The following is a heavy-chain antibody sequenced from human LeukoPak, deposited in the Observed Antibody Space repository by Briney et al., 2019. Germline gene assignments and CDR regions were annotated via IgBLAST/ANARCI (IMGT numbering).Heavy chain of an antibody. V-gene: IGHV3-11*01. Sequence: PGGSLRLSCAASGFTFDDYGMSWVRQVPGKGLEWVSYISSSGSTIYYADSVKGRFTISRDNAKNSLYLQMNSLRAEDTAVYYCAREPRTPQQTFDYWGQGTLVTVSS. J-gene: IGHJ4*02. CDR2: ISSSGSTI. CDR3: AREPRTPQQTFDY. CDR1: GFTFDDYG. D-gene: IGHD2-2*01.